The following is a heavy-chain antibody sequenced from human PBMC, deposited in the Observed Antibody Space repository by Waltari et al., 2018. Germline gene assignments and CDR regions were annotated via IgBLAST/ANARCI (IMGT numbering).Heavy chain of an antibody. CDR1: GYTFTDYY. J-gene: IGHJ3*02. CDR3: ATDSSPYGGGVLDAFDI. D-gene: IGHD4-17*01. Sequence: EVQLVQSGAEVKKPGATVKISCKVSGYTFTDYYMHWVQQAPGKGLEWMGLVDPEDGETIYAEKFQGRVTITADTSTDTAYMELSSLRSEDTAVYYCATDSSPYGGGVLDAFDIWGQGTMVTVSS. CDR2: VDPEDGET. V-gene: IGHV1-69-2*01.